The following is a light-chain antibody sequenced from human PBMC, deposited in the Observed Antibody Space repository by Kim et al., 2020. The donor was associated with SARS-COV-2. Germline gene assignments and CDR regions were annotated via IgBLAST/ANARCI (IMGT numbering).Light chain of an antibody. CDR1: HRFTSN. V-gene: IGKV3-15*01. CDR2: GAS. J-gene: IGKJ1*01. CDR3: HQYNNWPGS. Sequence: VMTQSPATLSVSPGERTTLSCRANHRFTSNLAWYQQKPGQAPRLLIYGASTRATDVPARFSGSVSETEFTLTISSLQSEDSAVYYCHQYNNWPGSFGQGTKVDIK.